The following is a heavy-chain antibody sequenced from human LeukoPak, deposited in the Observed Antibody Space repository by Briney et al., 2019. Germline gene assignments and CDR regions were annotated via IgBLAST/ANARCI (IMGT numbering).Heavy chain of an antibody. V-gene: IGHV3-33*03. D-gene: IGHD1-14*01. CDR3: AKDSTAMGLTTDFDY. CDR2: IWYDGSNK. J-gene: IGHJ4*02. CDR1: GFIFSNSG. Sequence: PGGSLRLSCAASGFIFSNSGMHWVRQAPGKGLEWVAVIWYDGSNKYYADSVKGRFTISRDNSKNTLYVQMNSLRGEDTAVYYCAKDSTAMGLTTDFDYWGQGTLVTVSS.